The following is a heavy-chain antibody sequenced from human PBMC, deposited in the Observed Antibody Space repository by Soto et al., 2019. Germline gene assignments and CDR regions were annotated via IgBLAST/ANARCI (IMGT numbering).Heavy chain of an antibody. V-gene: IGHV2-70*01. J-gene: IGHJ4*02. CDR1: GFSLSTSGMC. CDR2: IDWDDDK. CDR3: ARLSYRSFNFDY. Sequence: SGPTLVNPTQTLTPTCTFSGFSLSTSGMCVSWLRQPPGKALEWLALIDWDDDKYYSTSLKTRLTISKDTSKNQVVLTVTNMDPVDTATYFCARLSYRSFNFDYWGQGTLVTVSS. D-gene: IGHD3-16*02.